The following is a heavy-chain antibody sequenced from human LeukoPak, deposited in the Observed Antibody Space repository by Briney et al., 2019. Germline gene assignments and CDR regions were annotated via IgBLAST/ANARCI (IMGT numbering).Heavy chain of an antibody. V-gene: IGHV1-46*01. CDR1: GYTFTSYY. J-gene: IGHJ2*01. CDR3: ARGDLFEVAARGDWYFDL. Sequence: GASVKVSCKASGYTFTSYYMHWVRQAPGQGLEWMGILNPSGGSTSYAQKFQGRVTMTRDMSTSTVYMELSSLRSEDTAVYYCARGDLFEVAARGDWYFDLGGGGTLVTVSS. D-gene: IGHD2-15*01. CDR2: LNPSGGST.